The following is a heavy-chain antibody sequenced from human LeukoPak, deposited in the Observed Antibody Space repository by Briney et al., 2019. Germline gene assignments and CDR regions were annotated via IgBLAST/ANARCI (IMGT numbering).Heavy chain of an antibody. V-gene: IGHV4-59*08. CDR3: AGWRPIAAAGMGGMDV. D-gene: IGHD6-13*01. CDR2: IYYSGST. Sequence: SETLSLTCTVSGGSISSYYWSWIRQPPGKGLEWIGYIYYSGSTNYNPSLKSRVTISVDTSKNQFSLKLSSVTAADTAVYYCAGWRPIAAAGMGGMDVWGQGTTVTVSS. CDR1: GGSISSYY. J-gene: IGHJ6*02.